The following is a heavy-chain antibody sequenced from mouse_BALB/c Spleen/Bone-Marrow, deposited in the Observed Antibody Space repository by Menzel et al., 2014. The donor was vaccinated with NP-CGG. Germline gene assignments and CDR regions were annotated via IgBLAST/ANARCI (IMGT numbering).Heavy chain of an antibody. J-gene: IGHJ2*01. CDR1: GFTFTDYY. CDR2: IRNKANGYTT. V-gene: IGHV7-3*02. D-gene: IGHD1-1*02. Sequence: EVQLQQSGGGLVQPGGSLRLSCATSGFTFTDYYMNWVRQPPGKALEWLGFIRNKANGYTTEYSASVKGRFTISRDNSQSILYLQMNTLRAEDSAIYYCARDKGGILFDYWGQGTTLTVSS. CDR3: ARDKGGILFDY.